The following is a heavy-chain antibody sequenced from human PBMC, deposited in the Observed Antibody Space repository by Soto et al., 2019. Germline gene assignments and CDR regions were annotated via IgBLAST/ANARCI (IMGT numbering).Heavy chain of an antibody. Sequence: GASVKVSCKTSGYTFINLGIGWVRQAPGQGLEWMGWISPFDGHTNYAQKFQGRVTMTADTSTDTAYMELSSLRSEDTAVYYCATDQFLGYCSGGSCYFLAWGQGTLVTVSS. CDR3: ATDQFLGYCSGGSCYFLA. CDR1: GYTFINLG. V-gene: IGHV1-18*01. J-gene: IGHJ4*02. CDR2: ISPFDGHT. D-gene: IGHD2-15*01.